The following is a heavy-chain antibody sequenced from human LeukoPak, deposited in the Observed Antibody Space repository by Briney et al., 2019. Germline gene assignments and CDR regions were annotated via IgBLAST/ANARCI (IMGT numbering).Heavy chain of an antibody. V-gene: IGHV4-59*02. CDR2: IYYSGGT. CDR1: GGSVSTYY. Sequence: PSETLSLTCTVSGGSVSTYYWNWIRQPPGKGLEWIGYIYYSGGTNYNPSLKSRVTISVDTSKNQFSLKLSSVTAADTAVYYCASLIVGADHFPYYYGMDVWGQGTTVTVSS. CDR3: ASLIVGADHFPYYYGMDV. D-gene: IGHD1-26*01. J-gene: IGHJ6*02.